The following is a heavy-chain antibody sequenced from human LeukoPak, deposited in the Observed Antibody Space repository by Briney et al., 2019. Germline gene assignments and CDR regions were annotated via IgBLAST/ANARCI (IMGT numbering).Heavy chain of an antibody. CDR1: GGSISSGCYY. J-gene: IGHJ4*02. CDR2: ISYSGRT. V-gene: IGHV4-31*03. Sequence: SETLSLTCTVSGGSISSGCYYWSWIRQHPGKGLEGIGYISYSGRTHYKPSLKSRVTISADTSKNKFSVKLSSATAADTAVYYCERGPPWVYYDSSGVLDYWGQGTLVTVSS. D-gene: IGHD3-22*01. CDR3: ERGPPWVYYDSSGVLDY.